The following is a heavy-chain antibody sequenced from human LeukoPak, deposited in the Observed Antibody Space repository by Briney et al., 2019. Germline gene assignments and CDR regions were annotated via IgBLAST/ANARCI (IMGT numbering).Heavy chain of an antibody. Sequence: GGSLRLSCAASGFTFSDYYMSWVRQSPGKGLEWVANIKQDGSDKYYLDSVKGRFTISRDSAKNSLYLQMNSLRAEDTAVYYCARERTSLFDYWGQGTLVTVSS. D-gene: IGHD1-7*01. CDR3: ARERTSLFDY. CDR1: GFTFSDYY. V-gene: IGHV3-7*01. CDR2: IKQDGSDK. J-gene: IGHJ4*02.